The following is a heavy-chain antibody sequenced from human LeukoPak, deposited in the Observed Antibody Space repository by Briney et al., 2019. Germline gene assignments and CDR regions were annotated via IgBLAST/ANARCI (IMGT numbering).Heavy chain of an antibody. CDR3: ARTIAAAAGGWFDP. V-gene: IGHV1-18*01. CDR2: ISAYNGNT. Sequence: GASVKVSCTASGYTFTSYGISWVRQAPGQGLEWMGWISAYNGNTNYAQKLQGRVTMTTDTSTSTAYMELRSLRSDDTAVYYCARTIAAAAGGWFDPWGQGTLVTVSS. J-gene: IGHJ5*02. D-gene: IGHD6-13*01. CDR1: GYTFTSYG.